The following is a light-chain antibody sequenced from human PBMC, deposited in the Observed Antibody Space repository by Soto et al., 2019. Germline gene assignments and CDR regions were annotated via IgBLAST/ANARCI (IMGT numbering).Light chain of an antibody. CDR3: QQYSTSPRT. J-gene: IGKJ1*01. Sequence: EIVLTQSPATLSLSPGERVTLSCGASESVTSGHLAWYQQRPGLAPRLLIYDASIRATGIPDRFSDSGSETDFTLTINRLEPEDFAVYYCQQYSTSPRTFGQGTKVEIK. CDR2: DAS. V-gene: IGKV3D-20*01. CDR1: ESVTSGH.